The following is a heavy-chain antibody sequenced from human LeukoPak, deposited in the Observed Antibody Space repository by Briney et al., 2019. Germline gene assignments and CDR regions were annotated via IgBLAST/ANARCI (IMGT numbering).Heavy chain of an antibody. CDR2: IYYSGST. Sequence: SETLSLTCSVSGDSISSYYWGWIRQPPGKGLEWIGFIYYSGSTNYNPSLKSRVIMSVDTSKNQFSLKLSSVTAADTAVYYCARGEYYFDYWGQGTLVTVSS. D-gene: IGHD3-10*01. CDR3: ARGEYYFDY. V-gene: IGHV4-59*01. CDR1: GDSISSYY. J-gene: IGHJ4*02.